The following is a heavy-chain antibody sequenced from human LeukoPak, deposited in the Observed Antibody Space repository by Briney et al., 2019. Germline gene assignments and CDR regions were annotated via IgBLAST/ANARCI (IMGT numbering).Heavy chain of an antibody. V-gene: IGHV3-21*01. J-gene: IGHJ3*02. Sequence: PGGSLRLSCAASGFTFSNYNMNWVRLAPGKGLEWVSSISGSGTYIYYADSLKGRFTIPRDNAKNSPYLQMNSLRAEDTAVYYCARDPYYDFWSDYGTEAFDIWGQGTMVTVSS. CDR1: GFTFSNYN. CDR3: ARDPYYDFWSDYGTEAFDI. CDR2: ISGSGTYI. D-gene: IGHD3-3*01.